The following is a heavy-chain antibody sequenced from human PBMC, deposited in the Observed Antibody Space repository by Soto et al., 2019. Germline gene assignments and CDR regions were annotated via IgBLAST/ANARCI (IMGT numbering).Heavy chain of an antibody. Sequence: QVQLVESGGGVVQPGRSLRLSCAASGFTFSSYAMHWVRQAPGKGLEWVAVISYDGSNKYYSDSVKGRLTISRDNSKNTLYLQMNSLRAEDTAVYYCARESDIVATNPTFDYWGQGTLVTVSS. V-gene: IGHV3-30-3*01. CDR1: GFTFSSYA. J-gene: IGHJ4*02. CDR2: ISYDGSNK. CDR3: ARESDIVATNPTFDY. D-gene: IGHD5-12*01.